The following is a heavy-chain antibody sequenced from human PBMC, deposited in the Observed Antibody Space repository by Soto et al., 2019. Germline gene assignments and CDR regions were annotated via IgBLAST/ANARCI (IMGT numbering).Heavy chain of an antibody. D-gene: IGHD3-10*01. J-gene: IGHJ5*02. CDR1: GGSISNSGNY. V-gene: IGHV4-39*01. CDR3: ARRTPLYASESSRFDP. Sequence: SETLSLTCSVSGGSISNSGNYWGWIRRPPGKGLEWIGTMDYSGGTSYNPSLKSRVTISADTSNNQFSLRLSSVAAADTAVYYCARRTPLYASESSRFDPWGQGALVTVSS. CDR2: MDYSGGT.